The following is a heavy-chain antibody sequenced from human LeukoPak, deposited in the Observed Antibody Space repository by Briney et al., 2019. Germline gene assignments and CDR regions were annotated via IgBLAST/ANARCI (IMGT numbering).Heavy chain of an antibody. CDR3: ARGSGWYDFWFDP. Sequence: PGGSLRLSCAASGFTFSSYAMSWVRQAPGKGLEWVSVIYSGGSTYYADSVKGRFTISRDNSKNTLCLQMNSLRAEDTAVYYCARGSGWYDFWFDPWGQGTLVTVSS. J-gene: IGHJ5*02. D-gene: IGHD6-19*01. V-gene: IGHV3-53*01. CDR2: IYSGGST. CDR1: GFTFSSYA.